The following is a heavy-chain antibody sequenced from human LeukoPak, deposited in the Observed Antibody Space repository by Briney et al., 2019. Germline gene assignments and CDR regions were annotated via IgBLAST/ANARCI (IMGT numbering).Heavy chain of an antibody. Sequence: SETLSLTCTVSGGSISSYYWSWIRQAPGKGLEWIGYIYYSGSTNYNPSLKSRVTISVDTSKNQFSLKLSSVTAADTAVYYCARHVQVGATNWFDPWGQGTLVTVSS. D-gene: IGHD1-26*01. CDR2: IYYSGST. CDR1: GGSISSYY. CDR3: ARHVQVGATNWFDP. J-gene: IGHJ5*02. V-gene: IGHV4-59*08.